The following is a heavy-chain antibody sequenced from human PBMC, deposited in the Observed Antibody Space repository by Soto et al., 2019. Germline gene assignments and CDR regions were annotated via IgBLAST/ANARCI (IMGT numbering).Heavy chain of an antibody. CDR2: IYYSGST. D-gene: IGHD3-16*02. Sequence: QVQLQESGPGLVKPSQTLSLTCTVSGGSISSGGYYWSWIRQHPGKGLEWIGYIYYSGSTYYNPSLKSRVTISVDTSKTQFSLKLSSVTAADTAVYYCVADYIWGSYRFPRFLGYWGQGTLVTVSS. V-gene: IGHV4-31*03. CDR3: VADYIWGSYRFPRFLGY. CDR1: GGSISSGGYY. J-gene: IGHJ4*02.